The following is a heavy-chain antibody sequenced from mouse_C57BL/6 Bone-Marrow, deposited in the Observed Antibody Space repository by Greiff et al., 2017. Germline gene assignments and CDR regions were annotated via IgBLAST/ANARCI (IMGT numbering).Heavy chain of an antibody. D-gene: IGHD1-1*01. V-gene: IGHV1-26*01. Sequence: VQLQQSGPELVKPGASVKISCKASGYTFTDYYMNWVKQSHGKSLEWIGDINPNNGGTSYNQKFKGKATLTVDKSSSTAYMELRSLTSEDSAVYCCATDYGSSKGDYWGQGTTLTVSS. CDR1: GYTFTDYY. J-gene: IGHJ2*01. CDR2: INPNNGGT. CDR3: ATDYGSSKGDY.